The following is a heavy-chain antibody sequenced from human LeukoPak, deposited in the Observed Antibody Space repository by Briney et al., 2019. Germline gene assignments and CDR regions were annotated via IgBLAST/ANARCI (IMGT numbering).Heavy chain of an antibody. Sequence: GASVKVSCKASGYTFTGYYMHWVRQAPGQGLEWMGWINPNSGGTNYAQKFQGRVTMTRDTSISTAYMELSRLRSDDTAVYYCARGDRGYCSGGSCYTFGYWGQGTLVTVSS. CDR2: INPNSGGT. J-gene: IGHJ4*02. CDR1: GYTFTGYY. CDR3: ARGDRGYCSGGSCYTFGY. V-gene: IGHV1-2*02. D-gene: IGHD2-15*01.